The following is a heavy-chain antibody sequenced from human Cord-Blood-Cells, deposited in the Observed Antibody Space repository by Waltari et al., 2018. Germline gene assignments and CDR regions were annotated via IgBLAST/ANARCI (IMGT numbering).Heavy chain of an antibody. D-gene: IGHD6-6*01. J-gene: IGHJ3*02. V-gene: IGHV1-2*04. Sequence: QVQLVQSGAAVKKPGASVKVSCKASGYTFTGYYMHWVRQAPGQGLEWMGCINPNSGGTNYAQKLQGWVTMTRDTSISTAYMELSRLRSDDTAVYYCARERGVDSSSSDAFDIWGQGTMVTVSS. CDR3: ARERGVDSSSSDAFDI. CDR2: INPNSGGT. CDR1: GYTFTGYY.